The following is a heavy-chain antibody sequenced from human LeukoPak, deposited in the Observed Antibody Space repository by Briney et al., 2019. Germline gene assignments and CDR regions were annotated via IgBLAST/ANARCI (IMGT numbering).Heavy chain of an antibody. CDR2: IYSDNT. V-gene: IGHV3-53*01. CDR1: GFTVSSNS. J-gene: IGHJ4*02. CDR3: ARLIVGATKGLRYFDY. D-gene: IGHD1-26*01. Sequence: PGGSLRLSCTVSGFTVSSNSMSWVRQAPGKGLEWVSFIYSDNTHYSDSVKGRFTISRDNSKNTLYLQMNSLRAEDTAVYYCARLIVGATKGLRYFDYWGQGTLVTVSS.